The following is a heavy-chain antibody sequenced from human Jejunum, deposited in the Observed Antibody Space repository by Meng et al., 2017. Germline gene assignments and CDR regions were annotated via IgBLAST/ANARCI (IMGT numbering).Heavy chain of an antibody. CDR2: IYHTWDT. CDR3: ARDLLGPAIAASGYFDP. V-gene: IGHV4-4*02. CDR1: GCSISDSNW. Sequence: LHDACPGPVMPSGSLSPLCPGSGCSISDSNWWSWGRQPPRKGLEVIGEIYHTWDTNYNPSLKSRVTMSLDKSKNQFFLDLTSVTAADTAVYYCARDLLGPAIAASGYFDPWGQGTLVTVSS. J-gene: IGHJ5*02. D-gene: IGHD5-12*01.